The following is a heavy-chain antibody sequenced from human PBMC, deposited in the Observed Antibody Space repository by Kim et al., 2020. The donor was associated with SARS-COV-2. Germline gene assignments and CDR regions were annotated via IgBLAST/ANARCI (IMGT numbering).Heavy chain of an antibody. CDR3: ARERDWDIVVVPAAAFDP. J-gene: IGHJ5*02. CDR1: GFTFSDYY. V-gene: IGHV3-11*04. D-gene: IGHD2-2*01. Sequence: GGSLRLSCAASGFTFSDYYMSWIRQAPGKGLEWVSYISSSVSTIYYADSVKGRFTISRDNAKNSLYLQMNSLRAEDTAVYYCARERDWDIVVVPAAAFDPWGQGTLVTVSS. CDR2: ISSSVSTI.